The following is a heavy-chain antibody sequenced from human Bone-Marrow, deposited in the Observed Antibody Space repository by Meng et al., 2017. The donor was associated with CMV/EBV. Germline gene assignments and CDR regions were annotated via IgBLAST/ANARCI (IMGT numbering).Heavy chain of an antibody. CDR3: ARVGSYYEYYFDY. J-gene: IGHJ4*02. Sequence: AVSGGSISSSNWWSWVRQPPGKGLEWSGEIYQSGSTNDNPSLKSRVTISVDKSKNQFSLKLSSVTAADTAVYYCARVGSYYEYYFDYWGQGTLVTVSS. V-gene: IGHV4-4*02. D-gene: IGHD1-26*01. CDR1: GGSISSSNW. CDR2: IYQSGST.